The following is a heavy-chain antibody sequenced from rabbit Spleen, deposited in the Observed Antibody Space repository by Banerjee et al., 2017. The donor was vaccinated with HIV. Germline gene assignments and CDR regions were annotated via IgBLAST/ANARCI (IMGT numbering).Heavy chain of an antibody. Sequence: QEQLEESGGDLVKPGASLTLTCTASGFSFSNNYVMCWVRQAPGKGLEWIACISAGDGSTYYASWAKGRFTISKTSSTTVTLQMTSLTAADTAAYFCARGVYDDYDTYYFNLWGQGTLVTVS. CDR3: ARGVYDDYDTYYFNL. CDR1: GFSFSNNYV. D-gene: IGHD2-1*01. J-gene: IGHJ4*01. V-gene: IGHV1S45*01. CDR2: ISAGDGST.